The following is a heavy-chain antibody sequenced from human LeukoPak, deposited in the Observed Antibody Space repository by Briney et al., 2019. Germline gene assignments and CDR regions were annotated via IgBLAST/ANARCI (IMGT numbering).Heavy chain of an antibody. Sequence: ASVEVSFKASGYTFTSYGISWVRQAPGQGLEWMGWFSAYNGDTNYAQKLQGRVTMTTDTSTSTAYMELRSLRSDDTAVYYCARDPPQGLLWFGESENWFDPWGQGTLVTVSS. D-gene: IGHD3-10*01. V-gene: IGHV1-18*01. CDR2: FSAYNGDT. J-gene: IGHJ5*02. CDR1: GYTFTSYG. CDR3: ARDPPQGLLWFGESENWFDP.